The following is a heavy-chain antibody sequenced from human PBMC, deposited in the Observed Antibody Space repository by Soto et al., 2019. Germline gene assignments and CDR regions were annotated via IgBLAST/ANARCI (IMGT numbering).Heavy chain of an antibody. CDR3: ARLNGYCVSTNCNGYYGMDV. Sequence: QLQLQESGPGLVKPSETLSLTCTVSGGSVSSNSYSWGWIRQSPGKGLEWIGTIYSTENTYYNPSLLSRVTISVDTSKNELSLRLSSVTDADTAVYYCARLNGYCVSTNCNGYYGMDVWGQGTTATVSS. D-gene: IGHD2-2*03. J-gene: IGHJ6*02. CDR1: GGSVSSNSYS. V-gene: IGHV4-39*01. CDR2: IYSTENT.